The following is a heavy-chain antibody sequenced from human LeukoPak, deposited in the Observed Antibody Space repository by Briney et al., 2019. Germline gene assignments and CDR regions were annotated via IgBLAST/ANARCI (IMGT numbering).Heavy chain of an antibody. J-gene: IGHJ4*02. CDR3: AGGSGWVPDY. V-gene: IGHV3-7*01. Sequence: GGSLRLSCAASGFTFSNYWVNWVRQAPGKGLEWVANINQGGSEEYYVDSVKGRFTISRDNAKSSLYLQMNSLRAEDTAVYYCAGGSGWVPDYWGQGTLVTVSS. CDR1: GFTFSNYW. CDR2: INQGGSEE. D-gene: IGHD6-19*01.